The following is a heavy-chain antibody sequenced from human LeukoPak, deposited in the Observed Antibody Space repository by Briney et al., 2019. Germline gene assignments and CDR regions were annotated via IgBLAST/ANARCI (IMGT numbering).Heavy chain of an antibody. J-gene: IGHJ2*01. CDR2: VYFMGCT. D-gene: IGHD1-26*01. V-gene: IGHV4-39*02. CDR1: VDPVSSRDHY. Sequence: SDTLSLTCIVSVDPVSSRDHYWGSRRQSRGKGLERIGSVYFMGCTTYNPSFKSRVTMLIAPFNNEFSLHLKSVTAADTALYFCARDKWEPPRFFDLWGRGSLVTVSS. CDR3: ARDKWEPPRFFDL.